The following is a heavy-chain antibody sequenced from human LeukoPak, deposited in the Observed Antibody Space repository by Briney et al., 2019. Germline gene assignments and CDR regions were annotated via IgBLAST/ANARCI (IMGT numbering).Heavy chain of an antibody. Sequence: GGSLRLSCAASGFTFSDYYMSWIRQAPGKGLEWVPYISSSGSTIYYADSVKGRFTISRDNAKNSLYLQMNSLRAEDTAVYYCARGDSSGYYGENYYYYGMDVWGQGTTVTVSS. CDR3: ARGDSSGYYGENYYYYGMDV. CDR1: GFTFSDYY. V-gene: IGHV3-11*01. CDR2: ISSSGSTI. J-gene: IGHJ6*02. D-gene: IGHD3-22*01.